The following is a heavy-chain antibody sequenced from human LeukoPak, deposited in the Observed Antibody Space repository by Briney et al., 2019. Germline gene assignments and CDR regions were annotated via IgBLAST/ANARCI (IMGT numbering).Heavy chain of an antibody. J-gene: IGHJ5*02. V-gene: IGHV1-69*13. CDR1: GGTFSSYA. D-gene: IGHD1-20*01. Sequence: SVKVSCKASGGTFSSYAISWVRQAPGQGLEWMGGIIPILGTANYAQKFQGRVTITADESTSTAYMELSSLRSEDTAVYYCARSITGHEYNWFDPWGQETLVTVSS. CDR3: ARSITGHEYNWFDP. CDR2: IIPILGTA.